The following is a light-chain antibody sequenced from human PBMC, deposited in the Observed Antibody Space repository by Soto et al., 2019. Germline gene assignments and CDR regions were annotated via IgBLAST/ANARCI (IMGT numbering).Light chain of an antibody. CDR2: EAS. V-gene: IGKV3-20*01. CDR3: QQYGNSPHT. CDR1: QSVRGSY. J-gene: IGKJ2*01. Sequence: ELWLTQSPGTLSLSPGERVALSCRARQSVRGSYLAWYQQKPGQAPRLLIYEASRRAPGIPDRFSGSGSGTDFILTISRLEPEDLALYFCQQYGNSPHTFGQGTKVDIK.